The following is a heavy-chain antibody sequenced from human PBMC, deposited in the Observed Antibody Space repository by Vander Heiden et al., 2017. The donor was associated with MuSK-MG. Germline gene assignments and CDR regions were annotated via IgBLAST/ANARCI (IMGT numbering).Heavy chain of an antibody. J-gene: IGHJ4*02. D-gene: IGHD6-19*01. CDR1: GFTFDDYA. V-gene: IGHV3-9*01. CDR2: ISWNSGSI. Sequence: EVQLVESGGGVVQPGRSLRLSCAASGFTFDDYAMHWVRQAPGKGLEWVSGISWNSGSIGYADSVKGRFTISRDNAKNSLYLQMNSLRAEDTALYYCAKDGGAVAGTGPFDYWGQGTLVTVSS. CDR3: AKDGGAVAGTGPFDY.